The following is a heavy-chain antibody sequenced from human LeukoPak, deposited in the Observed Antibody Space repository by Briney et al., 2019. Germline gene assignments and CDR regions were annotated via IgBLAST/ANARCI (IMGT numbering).Heavy chain of an antibody. CDR2: IHNSGRT. CDR1: GGSVSSYY. Sequence: SETLSLTCSVSGGSVSSYYWSWIRQSPGKGLEWIVYIHNSGRTNYNPSLKSRVTGFVATSKTQVSLRLSSVTAADTAVYYCARHGTISSESYFDYWGQGALVTVSS. V-gene: IGHV4-59*08. D-gene: IGHD1-14*01. CDR3: ARHGTISSESYFDY. J-gene: IGHJ4*02.